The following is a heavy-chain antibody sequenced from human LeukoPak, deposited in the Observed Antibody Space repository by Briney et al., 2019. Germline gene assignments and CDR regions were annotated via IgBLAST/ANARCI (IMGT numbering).Heavy chain of an antibody. Sequence: SETLSLTCAVYGGSFSGYYWSWIRQPPGKGLEWIGEINHSGSTNYNPSLKSRVTISVDTSKNQFSLKLSSVTAADTAVYYCARVPRSRVFDYWGQGTLVTVSS. CDR2: INHSGST. D-gene: IGHD1-14*01. CDR3: ARVPRSRVFDY. J-gene: IGHJ4*02. V-gene: IGHV4-34*01. CDR1: GGSFSGYY.